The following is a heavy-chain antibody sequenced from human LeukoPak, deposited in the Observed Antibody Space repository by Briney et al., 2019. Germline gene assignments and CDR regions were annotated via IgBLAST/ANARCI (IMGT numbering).Heavy chain of an antibody. D-gene: IGHD6-13*01. CDR1: GGSISRTTYY. Sequence: SETLSLTCAVSGGSISRTTYYWGWIRQPPGKGLEWIASIYYSGDTYYNPSLKSRLTISLDTSKNHLSLRLRTVTAADTAVYYCARQRGAAAGPDYWGQGTLVTVSS. CDR2: IYYSGDT. CDR3: ARQRGAAAGPDY. V-gene: IGHV4-39*01. J-gene: IGHJ4*02.